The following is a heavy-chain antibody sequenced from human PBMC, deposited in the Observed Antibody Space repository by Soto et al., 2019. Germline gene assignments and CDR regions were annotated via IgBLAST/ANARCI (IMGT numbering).Heavy chain of an antibody. CDR2: IYFSEST. Sequence: QVQLQESGPGLVKPSQTLSLTCTVSGGSISSGDYYWTWIRQPPGKGLEWIGYIYFSESTYYNPSLQMTITIAVDTAKNHFSLKLSSVNAADRAVYYWAGDRTWDCGMDVWGQGTTVTVSS. D-gene: IGHD7-27*01. CDR1: GGSISSGDYY. J-gene: IGHJ6*02. V-gene: IGHV4-30-4*01. CDR3: AGDRTWDCGMDV.